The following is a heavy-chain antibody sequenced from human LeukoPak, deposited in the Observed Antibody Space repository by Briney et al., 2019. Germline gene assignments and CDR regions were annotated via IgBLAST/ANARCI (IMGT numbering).Heavy chain of an antibody. D-gene: IGHD2-15*01. V-gene: IGHV3-21*01. Sequence: GGSLRLSCAASGFTFSFYSMNWVRQAPGKGLEWVSSISSSSSPIYYADSVKGRFTISRDNAKNSLDLQMNSLRAEDTAVYYCARVNEIVVVVSAAYDYWGQGTLVTVSS. CDR1: GFTFSFYS. CDR3: ARVNEIVVVVSAAYDY. J-gene: IGHJ4*02. CDR2: ISSSSSPI.